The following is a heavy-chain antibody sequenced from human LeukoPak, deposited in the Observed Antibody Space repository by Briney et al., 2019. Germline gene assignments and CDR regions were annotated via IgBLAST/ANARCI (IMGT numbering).Heavy chain of an antibody. CDR2: IYYSGST. D-gene: IGHD4-17*01. CDR3: ARDPGGAHFDC. V-gene: IGHV4-30-4*01. CDR1: GGSISSGDYY. Sequence: SETLSLTCTVSGGSISSGDYYWSWIRQPPGKGLEWIGYIYYSGSTYYNPSLKSRVTISVDTSKNQFSLKLSSVTAADTAVYYCARDPGGAHFDCWGQGTLVTVSS. J-gene: IGHJ4*02.